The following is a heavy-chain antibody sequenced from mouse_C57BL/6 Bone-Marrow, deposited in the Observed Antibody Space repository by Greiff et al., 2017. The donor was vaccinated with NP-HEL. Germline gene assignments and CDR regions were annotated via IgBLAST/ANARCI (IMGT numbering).Heavy chain of an antibody. Sequence: EVQLQQSGPELVKPGASVKISCKASGYTFTDYYMNWVRQSHGKSLEWIGDINPNNGGTSYNQKFKGKATLTVDKSSSPAYMELRSLTSEDSAVYYCARMAHDGPFDYWGQGTTLTVSS. J-gene: IGHJ2*01. CDR2: INPNNGGT. CDR1: GYTFTDYY. V-gene: IGHV1-26*01. CDR3: ARMAHDGPFDY. D-gene: IGHD2-3*01.